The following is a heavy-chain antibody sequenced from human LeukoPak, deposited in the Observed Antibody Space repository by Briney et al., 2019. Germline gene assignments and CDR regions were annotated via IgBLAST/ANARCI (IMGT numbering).Heavy chain of an antibody. CDR1: GFTFSSYW. D-gene: IGHD3-16*01. V-gene: IGHV3-33*08. CDR3: ARDPLGDNWFDP. CDR2: IWYDGSNK. J-gene: IGHJ5*02. Sequence: GGSLRLSCAASGFTFSSYWMSWVRQAPGKGLEWVAVIWYDGSNKYYADSVKGRFTISRDNSKNTLYLQMNSLRAEDTAVYYCARDPLGDNWFDPWGQGTLVTVSS.